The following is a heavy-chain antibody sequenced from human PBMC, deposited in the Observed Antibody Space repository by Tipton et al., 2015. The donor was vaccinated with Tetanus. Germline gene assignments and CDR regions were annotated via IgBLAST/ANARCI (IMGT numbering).Heavy chain of an antibody. CDR3: AGLYYYDSASYPLY. V-gene: IGHV4-39*01. CDR1: GGSISTSNYF. D-gene: IGHD3-10*01. J-gene: IGHJ4*02. Sequence: TLSLTCTVSGGSISTSNYFWGWIRQPPGKGLEWIGSVFHNGSPFYNPSLKSRLTMSVDTSKNQFSLRLRSVTAADTAVFYCAGLYYYDSASYPLYWGQGTLVTVSS. CDR2: VFHNGSP.